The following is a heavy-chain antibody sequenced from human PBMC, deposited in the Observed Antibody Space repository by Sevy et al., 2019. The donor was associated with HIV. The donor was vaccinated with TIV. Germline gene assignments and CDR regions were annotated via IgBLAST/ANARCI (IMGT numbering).Heavy chain of an antibody. D-gene: IGHD6-6*01. V-gene: IGHV3-11*01. CDR1: GFTFSDYY. CDR3: AREDIADRHFDY. J-gene: IGHJ4*02. Sequence: GGSLRLSCAASGFTFSDYYINWIRQAPGKGLEWVSYISSSGSTIYYADSVKGRFTISRDNAKNSVYLQMSSLRVEDTAVYYCAREDIADRHFDYWGQGALVTVSS. CDR2: ISSSGSTI.